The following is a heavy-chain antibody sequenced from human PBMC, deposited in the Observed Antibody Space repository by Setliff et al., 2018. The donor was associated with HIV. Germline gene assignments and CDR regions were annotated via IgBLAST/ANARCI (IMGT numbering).Heavy chain of an antibody. CDR3: ARDRSSGRGYYYYYYMDV. D-gene: IGHD6-19*01. CDR2: INHSGST. Sequence: PSETLSLTCAVYGGSFSAYYWSWIRQPPGKGLEWIGEINHSGSTNYNPSLKTRVTIMVDTSKNQFSLKLSSVTAADTAVYYCARDRSSGRGYYYYYYMDVWGKGTTVTVSS. J-gene: IGHJ6*03. CDR1: GGSFSAYY. V-gene: IGHV4-34*01.